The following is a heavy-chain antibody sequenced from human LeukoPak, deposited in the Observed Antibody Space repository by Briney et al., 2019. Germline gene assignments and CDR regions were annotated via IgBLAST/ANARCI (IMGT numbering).Heavy chain of an antibody. V-gene: IGHV3-11*01. CDR3: ARVTYYYDGSGYYYVIFDY. Sequence: PGGSLRLSCAASGFTFSDYYMSWIRQAPGKGLEWVSYISSSGSTIYYADSVKGRFTISRDNAKNSLYLQMNSLRAEDTAVYYCARVTYYYDGSGYYYVIFDYWGQGTLVTVSS. CDR1: GFTFSDYY. CDR2: ISSSGSTI. D-gene: IGHD3-22*01. J-gene: IGHJ4*02.